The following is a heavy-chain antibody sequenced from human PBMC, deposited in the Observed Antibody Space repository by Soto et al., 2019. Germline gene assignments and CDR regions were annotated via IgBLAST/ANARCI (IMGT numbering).Heavy chain of an antibody. V-gene: IGHV1-3*01. Sequence: ASVKVSCKASGYTLTNYAMHWVRQAPGQGLEWIGWINAGNGDTKYSQNFQGRVTIIRDTSASTAYMELSGLTYEDTAVYYCATGSDGSKPFDTWGQGPRLTVSS. CDR3: ATGSDGSKPFDT. CDR1: GYTLTNYA. J-gene: IGHJ5*02. D-gene: IGHD6-19*01. CDR2: INAGNGDT.